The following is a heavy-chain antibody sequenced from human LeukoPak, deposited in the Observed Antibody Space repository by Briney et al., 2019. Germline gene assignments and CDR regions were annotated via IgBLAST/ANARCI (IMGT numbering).Heavy chain of an antibody. V-gene: IGHV4-34*01. CDR1: GGSFSGYY. CDR3: AREGYYGSGSYHY. CDR2: INHSGST. Sequence: SETLSLTCAVYGGSFSGYYWSWIRQPPGKGLEWIGEINHSGSTNYNPSLKSRVSISVDTSKSQFSLKLSSVTAADTAVYYCAREGYYGSGSYHYWGQGTLVTVSS. D-gene: IGHD3-10*01. J-gene: IGHJ4*02.